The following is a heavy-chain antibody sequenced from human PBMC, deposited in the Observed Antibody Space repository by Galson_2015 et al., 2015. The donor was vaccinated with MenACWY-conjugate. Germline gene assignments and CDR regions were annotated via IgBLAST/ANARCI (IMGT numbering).Heavy chain of an antibody. J-gene: IGHJ4*02. V-gene: IGHV5-51*01. D-gene: IGHD7-27*01. CDR2: IFPADSNT. CDR1: GYIFTDYW. CDR3: ASQRGGNWGKIF. Sequence: QSGAEVKKPGESLQISCPGSGYIFTDYWIGWVRQMPGKGLEWMGAIFPADSNTKVSPSFQGQVTISADRSINTAYLQWSSLKASDTAMYYCASQRGGNWGKIFWGQGTLVTISS.